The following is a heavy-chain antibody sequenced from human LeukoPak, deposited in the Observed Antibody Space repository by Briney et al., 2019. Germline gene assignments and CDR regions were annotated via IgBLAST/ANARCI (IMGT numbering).Heavy chain of an antibody. J-gene: IGHJ6*02. CDR3: TTGTSLYYDFWSGYPVGMDV. D-gene: IGHD3-3*01. V-gene: IGHV3-15*01. Sequence: GGSLRLSCAASGFTFSNAWMSWVRQAPGKGLEWVGRIKSKTDGGTTDYAAPVKGRFTISRDDSKNTLYLQMNSLKTEDTAVYYWTTGTSLYYDFWSGYPVGMDVWGQGTTVTVSS. CDR2: IKSKTDGGTT. CDR1: GFTFSNAW.